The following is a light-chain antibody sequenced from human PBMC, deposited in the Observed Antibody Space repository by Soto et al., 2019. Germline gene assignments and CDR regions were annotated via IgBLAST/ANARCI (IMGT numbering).Light chain of an antibody. CDR1: QSVLYSSDNRNY. J-gene: IGKJ4*01. V-gene: IGKV4-1*01. Sequence: DIVMTQSPDSLAVSLGGRATINCKSSQSVLYSSDNRNYLAWYQQKPGQPPKLLIYWASSRESGVPDRFSGSGSGTDFTLTISSLQAEDVAVYYGQQYYSTPTTFGGGTKVEIK. CDR3: QQYYSTPTT. CDR2: WAS.